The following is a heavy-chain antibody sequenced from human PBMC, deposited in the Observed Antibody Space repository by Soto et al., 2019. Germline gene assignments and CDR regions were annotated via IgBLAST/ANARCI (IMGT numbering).Heavy chain of an antibody. CDR2: IHYSGTT. J-gene: IGHJ4*02. CDR3: GVSGGCYTINS. D-gene: IGHD2-15*01. CDR1: GGSISGSSHY. Sequence: NPSETLSLTCTVSGGSISGSSHYWGWVRQAPGSGLEWIGSIHYSGTTYYNPSLKSRVSISVDTSNNQFSLELNSVTAADTAVYFSGVSGGCYTINSWGQGTLVTAPQ. V-gene: IGHV4-39*07.